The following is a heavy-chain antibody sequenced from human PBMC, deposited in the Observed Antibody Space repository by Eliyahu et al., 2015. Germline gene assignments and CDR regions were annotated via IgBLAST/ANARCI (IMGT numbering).Heavy chain of an antibody. CDR3: ARGNDYFDY. CDR1: GFTFSSYA. CDR2: ISYDGSNK. V-gene: IGHV3-30-3*01. J-gene: IGHJ4*02. Sequence: QVQLVESGGGVVQPGRSLRLXCAASGFTFSSYAMHWVRQAPGKGLEWVAVISYDGSNKYYADSVKGRFTISRDNSKNTLYLQMNSLRAEDTAVYYCARGNDYFDYWGQGTLVTVSS.